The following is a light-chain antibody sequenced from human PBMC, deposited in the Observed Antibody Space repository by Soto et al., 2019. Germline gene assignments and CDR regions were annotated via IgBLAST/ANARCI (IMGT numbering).Light chain of an antibody. CDR3: QQRSNWIT. Sequence: EIGMTQSAATLSVSPGERATLSCRASQSVSSYLAWYQQKPGQAPRLLIYDASNRATGIPARFSGSGSGTDFTLTISSLEPEDFAVYYCQQRSNWITFGQGTRLEIK. CDR1: QSVSSY. CDR2: DAS. J-gene: IGKJ5*01. V-gene: IGKV3-11*01.